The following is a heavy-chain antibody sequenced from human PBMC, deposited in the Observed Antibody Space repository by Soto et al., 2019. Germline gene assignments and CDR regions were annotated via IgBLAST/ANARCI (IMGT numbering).Heavy chain of an antibody. D-gene: IGHD3-22*01. V-gene: IGHV4-4*02. Sequence: SETLSLTCAVSGGSISSSNWWSWVRQPPGKGLDWIGEIYHSGSTNYNPSLKSRVTISVDKSKNQFSLKLSSVTAADTAVYYCARATYYYDSSGYYYFYYFDYWGQGTLVTVSS. CDR1: GGSISSSNW. CDR3: ARATYYYDSSGYYYFYYFDY. J-gene: IGHJ4*02. CDR2: IYHSGST.